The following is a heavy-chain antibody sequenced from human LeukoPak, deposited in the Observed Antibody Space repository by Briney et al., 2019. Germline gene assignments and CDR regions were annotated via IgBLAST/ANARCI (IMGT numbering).Heavy chain of an antibody. CDR3: ARQGGYYYFDY. Sequence: SETLSLTCTVSGGSISNYYWSWIRQPPGKGLEWIGYIYYSGSTNYNPSLKSRVTISVDTSKNQFSLKLSSVTAADTAVYYCARQGGYYYFDYWGQGTLVTVSS. D-gene: IGHD3-22*01. J-gene: IGHJ4*02. V-gene: IGHV4-59*08. CDR1: GGSISNYY. CDR2: IYYSGST.